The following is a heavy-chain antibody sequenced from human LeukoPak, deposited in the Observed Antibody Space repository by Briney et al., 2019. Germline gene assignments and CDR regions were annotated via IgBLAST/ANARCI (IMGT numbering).Heavy chain of an antibody. D-gene: IGHD1-1*01. CDR2: IYSSANT. J-gene: IGHJ4*02. CDR3: ARGRPSERNIKGFDY. CDR1: GGSISPYY. Sequence: SETLSLTCTVSGGSISPYYWSWLRQPPGKGLEWIGYIYSSANTNYNPSLKSRVTISVDTSQNQFSLKLGSVTAADTAVYYCARGRPSERNIKGFDYWGQGTLVTVSS. V-gene: IGHV4-59*08.